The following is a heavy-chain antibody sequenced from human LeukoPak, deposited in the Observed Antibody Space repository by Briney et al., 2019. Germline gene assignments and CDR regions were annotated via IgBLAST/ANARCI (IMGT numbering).Heavy chain of an antibody. CDR3: ARGPRWMVRGVLGGY. J-gene: IGHJ4*02. Sequence: GRSLRLSCAASGFTFSSYAMHWVRQAPGKGLEWVAVISYDGSNKYYADSVKGRFTISRDNSKNTLYLQMNSLRAEDTAVYYCARGPRWMVRGVLGGYWGQGTLVTVSS. V-gene: IGHV3-30*04. CDR2: ISYDGSNK. CDR1: GFTFSSYA. D-gene: IGHD3-10*01.